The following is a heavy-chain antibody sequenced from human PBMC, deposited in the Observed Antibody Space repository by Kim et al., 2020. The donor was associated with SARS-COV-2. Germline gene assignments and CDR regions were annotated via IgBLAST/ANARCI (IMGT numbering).Heavy chain of an antibody. J-gene: IGHJ6*02. CDR3: AKELNCSGGSCYHMDF. CDR1: GFTFSSYD. CDR2: IGTAGDT. V-gene: IGHV3-13*01. D-gene: IGHD2-15*01. Sequence: GGSLRLSCAASGFTFSSYDMHWVRQATGKGLEWVSAIGTAGDTYYPGSVKGRFTISRENAKNSWSLKMNSLSAGDTAVNYCAKELNCSGGSCYHMDFWA.